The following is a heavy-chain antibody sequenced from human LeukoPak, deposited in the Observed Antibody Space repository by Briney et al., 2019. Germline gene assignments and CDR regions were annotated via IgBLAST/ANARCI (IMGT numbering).Heavy chain of an antibody. V-gene: IGHV3-30*03. Sequence: PGRSLRLSCAASGFTLGSYGMHWVRQAPGKGLEWVASISYDGSNEYYGDSVKGRFSVSRDNSKNTLYLHMNSLRAEDTAVYYCARTSGGYIDYFDYWGQGTLVTVSS. D-gene: IGHD5-24*01. CDR3: ARTSGGYIDYFDY. J-gene: IGHJ4*02. CDR1: GFTLGSYG. CDR2: ISYDGSNE.